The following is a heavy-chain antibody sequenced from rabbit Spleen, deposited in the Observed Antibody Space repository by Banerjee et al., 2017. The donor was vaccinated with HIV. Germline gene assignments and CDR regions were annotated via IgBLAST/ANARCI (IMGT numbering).Heavy chain of an antibody. CDR1: GFSFSSRYW. D-gene: IGHD3-1*01. CDR3: ARDGDDAGYDFNL. J-gene: IGHJ4*01. V-gene: IGHV1S45*01. Sequence: QEQLEESGGDLVKPGASLTLTCTASGFSFSSRYWISWVRQAPEKGLEWIADIFTGSSGTTYYASWAQGRFTISKTSSTTVTLQMTSLTAADTATYFCARDGDDAGYDFNLWGPGTLVTVS. CDR2: IFTGSSGTT.